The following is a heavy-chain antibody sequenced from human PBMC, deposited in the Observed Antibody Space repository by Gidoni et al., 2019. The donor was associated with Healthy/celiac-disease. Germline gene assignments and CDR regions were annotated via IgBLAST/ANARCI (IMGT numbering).Heavy chain of an antibody. J-gene: IGHJ6*02. D-gene: IGHD3-10*01. CDR1: GGSFSGYY. CDR2: INHSGST. V-gene: IGHV4-34*01. Sequence: QVQLQQWGAGLLKPSETLSLTCAVYGGSFSGYYWSWIRQPPGKGLEWIGEINHSGSTNYNPSLKSRVTISVDTSKNKFSLKLSSVTAADTAVYYCARFRGVYSYYYYGMDVWGQGTTVTVSS. CDR3: ARFRGVYSYYYYGMDV.